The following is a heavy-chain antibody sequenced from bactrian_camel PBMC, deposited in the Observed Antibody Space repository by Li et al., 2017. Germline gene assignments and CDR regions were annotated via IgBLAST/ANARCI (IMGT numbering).Heavy chain of an antibody. D-gene: IGHD1*01. CDR1: GYTYRRNSC. V-gene: IGHV3S53*01. CDR2: LDSDGTT. Sequence: HVQLVESGGGSVQAGGSLKLSCAASGYTYRRNSCVGWFRQAPGKEREGVAFLDSDGTTIYAAAAKGRFTISHDNAANTVYLQMNSLQPDDTAMYYCAAARHVYRDSSYALNYQRYNDWGRGTQVTVS. CDR3: AAARHVYRDSSYALNYQRYND. J-gene: IGHJ4*01.